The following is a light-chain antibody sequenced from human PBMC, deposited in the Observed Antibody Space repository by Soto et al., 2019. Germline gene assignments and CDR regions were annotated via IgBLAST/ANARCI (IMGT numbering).Light chain of an antibody. Sequence: EIVLTQSPGTLSLSPGERATLSCRASQSVSSSYLAWYQQKPGQAPRLLIYSASSRATGIPDRFSGSGSGTDFTLTISRLETEDFALYYCQQYGSSPITFGQGTRLEIK. CDR1: QSVSSSY. CDR2: SAS. CDR3: QQYGSSPIT. J-gene: IGKJ5*01. V-gene: IGKV3-20*01.